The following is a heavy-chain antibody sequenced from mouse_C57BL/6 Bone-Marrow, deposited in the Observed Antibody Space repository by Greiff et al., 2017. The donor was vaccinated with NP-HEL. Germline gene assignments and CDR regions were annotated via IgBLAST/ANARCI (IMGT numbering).Heavy chain of an antibody. V-gene: IGHV1-62-2*01. J-gene: IGHJ3*01. D-gene: IGHD2-4*01. CDR1: GYTFTEYT. CDR2: FYPGSGSI. CDR3: ARHEERLYDYDGRFAY. Sequence: QVQLQQSGAELVKPGASVKLSCKASGYTFTEYTIHWVKQRSGQGLEWIGWFYPGSGSIKYNEKFKDKATLTADKSSSTVYMELSRLTSEDSAVYFWARHEERLYDYDGRFAYWGQGTLVTVSA.